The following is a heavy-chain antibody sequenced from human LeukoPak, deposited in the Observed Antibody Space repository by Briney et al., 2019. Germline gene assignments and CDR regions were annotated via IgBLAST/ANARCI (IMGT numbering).Heavy chain of an antibody. D-gene: IGHD3-22*01. J-gene: IGHJ4*02. CDR3: ARQYYYDSSGYDY. Sequence: SETLSLTCTVSGGSISNYYWSWIRQPAGKGLEWIGRIYSSGTTFYNPSLKSRVTISVDTSKNQFSLKLSSVTAADTAVYYCARQYYYDSSGYDYWGQGTLVTVSS. V-gene: IGHV4-4*07. CDR2: IYSSGTT. CDR1: GGSISNYY.